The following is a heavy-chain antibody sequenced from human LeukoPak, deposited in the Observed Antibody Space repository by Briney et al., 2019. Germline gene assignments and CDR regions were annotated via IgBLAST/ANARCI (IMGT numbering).Heavy chain of an antibody. CDR2: IYPGGSET. V-gene: IGHV5-51*01. D-gene: IGHD5-24*01. J-gene: IGHJ4*02. CDR1: GYSFSSYW. Sequence: RGESLKISCKGLGYSFSSYWNAWVRQRPGKGLEWMGIIYPGGSETRYDPSLQGQVTISADSSTSTAYLQWSSLRASDTAMYYCARASRDGYNQNFDHWGQGTLVTVSS. CDR3: ARASRDGYNQNFDH.